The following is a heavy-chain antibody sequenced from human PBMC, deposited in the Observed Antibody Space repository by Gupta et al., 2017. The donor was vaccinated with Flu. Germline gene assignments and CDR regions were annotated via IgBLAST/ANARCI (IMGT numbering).Heavy chain of an antibody. J-gene: IGHJ2*01. CDR1: GSISTYY. CDR2: IYYSGRT. CDR3: ARDMAGATYFDL. Sequence: GSISTYYWNWIRQPPGKGLEWIGYIYYSGRTNYNASLKSRVTISLDTSRKQLSLKLSSVTAADTAVYYCARDMAGATYFDLWGRGTLVTVSS. V-gene: IGHV4-59*01. D-gene: IGHD1-1*01.